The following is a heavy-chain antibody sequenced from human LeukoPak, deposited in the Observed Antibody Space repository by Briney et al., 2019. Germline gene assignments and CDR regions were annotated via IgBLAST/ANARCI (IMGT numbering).Heavy chain of an antibody. J-gene: IGHJ4*02. D-gene: IGHD2-21*02. Sequence: GGSLRLSCAASGFTFDDYAMHWVRQAPGKGLEWFSGISWNSGSIGYADSVKGRFTISRDNAKNSLYLQMNSLRAEDTALYYCAKDRTDGGNSPPSYFDYWGQGTLVTVSS. V-gene: IGHV3-9*01. CDR2: ISWNSGSI. CDR1: GFTFDDYA. CDR3: AKDRTDGGNSPPSYFDY.